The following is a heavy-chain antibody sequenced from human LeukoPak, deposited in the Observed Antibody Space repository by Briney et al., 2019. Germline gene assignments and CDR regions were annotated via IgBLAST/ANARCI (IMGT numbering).Heavy chain of an antibody. V-gene: IGHV3-48*01. D-gene: IGHD4-11*01. CDR1: GFTFSSYS. J-gene: IGHJ4*02. CDR2: ISSSSSTI. CDR3: ARGLHYTVRVSMGDY. Sequence: PGGSLRLSCAASGFTFSSYSMNWVRQAPGKGLEWVSYISSSSSTIYYADSVKGRFTISRDNAKNSLYLQMNSLRAEDTAVYYCARGLHYTVRVSMGDYWGQGTLVTVSS.